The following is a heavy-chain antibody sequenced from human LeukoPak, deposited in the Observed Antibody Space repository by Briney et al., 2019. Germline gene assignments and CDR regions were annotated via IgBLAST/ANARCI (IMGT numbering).Heavy chain of an antibody. CDR1: GFTFSSYG. J-gene: IGHJ6*03. V-gene: IGHV3-48*01. CDR2: IRSSSSTI. D-gene: IGHD3-10*01. CDR3: ARFGGNYYYYYYMDV. Sequence: GGSLRLSCAASGFTFSSYGMNWVRQAPGKGLEWVSYIRSSSSTIYYADSVKGRFTISRDNAKNSLYLQMNSLRAEDTAVYYCARFGGNYYYYYYMDVWGKGTTVTVSS.